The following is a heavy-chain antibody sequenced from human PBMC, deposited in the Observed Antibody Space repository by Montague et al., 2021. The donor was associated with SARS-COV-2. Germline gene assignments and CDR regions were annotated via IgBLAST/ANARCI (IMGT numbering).Heavy chain of an antibody. CDR2: IHHSGTL. CDR1: NASITTSNW. CDR3: ARRIRITVFRGVPLTTHSLES. Sequence: SETLSLTCTVSNASITTSNWWTWVRQAPGKGLEWVGEIHHSGTLNYNPXXKSRVTISVDTSKNHSSLNLTSVTAADTALYFCARRIRITVFRGVPLTTHSLESWGQGIMVTVSS. V-gene: IGHV4/OR15-8*01. J-gene: IGHJ4*02. D-gene: IGHD3-10*01.